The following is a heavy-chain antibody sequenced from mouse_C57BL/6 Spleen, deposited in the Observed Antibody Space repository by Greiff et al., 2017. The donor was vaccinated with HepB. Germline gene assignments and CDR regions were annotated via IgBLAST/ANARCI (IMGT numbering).Heavy chain of an antibody. CDR3: ARGGYGSGNRYFDV. CDR1: GYAFSSYW. CDR2: IYPGDGDT. D-gene: IGHD1-1*01. J-gene: IGHJ1*03. V-gene: IGHV1-80*01. Sequence: QVQLQQSGAELVKPGASVKISCKASGYAFSSYWMNWVKQRPGKGLEWIGQIYPGDGDTNYNGKFKGKATLTADKSSSTAYMQLSSLTSEDSAVYFCARGGYGSGNRYFDVWGTGTTVTVSS.